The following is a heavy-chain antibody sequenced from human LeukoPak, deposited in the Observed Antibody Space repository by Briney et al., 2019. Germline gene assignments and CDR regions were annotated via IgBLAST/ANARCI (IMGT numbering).Heavy chain of an antibody. CDR1: GFTFSNFG. V-gene: IGHV3-23*01. Sequence: PGGTLRLSCAASGFTFSNFGMSWVRQAPGKGLEWVSAISGSGGSTYYADSVKGRFTISRDNSKNTLYLQMNSLRAEDTAVYYCAKDNYYYGSGSYLSYYMDVWGKGTTVTISS. J-gene: IGHJ6*03. D-gene: IGHD3-10*01. CDR2: ISGSGGST. CDR3: AKDNYYYGSGSYLSYYMDV.